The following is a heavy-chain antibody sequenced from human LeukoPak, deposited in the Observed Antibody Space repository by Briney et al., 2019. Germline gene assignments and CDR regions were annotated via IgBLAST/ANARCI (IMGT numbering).Heavy chain of an antibody. J-gene: IGHJ5*02. CDR2: INSDGSST. V-gene: IGHV3-74*01. Sequence: GGSLRLSCAASGFTFSSYWMHWVRQAPGEGLVWVSRINSDGSSTSYADSVKGRFTISRDNAKNTLYLQMNSLRAEDTAVYYCATGSGGDCYSWGQGTLVTVSS. D-gene: IGHD2-21*02. CDR1: GFTFSSYW. CDR3: ATGSGGDCYS.